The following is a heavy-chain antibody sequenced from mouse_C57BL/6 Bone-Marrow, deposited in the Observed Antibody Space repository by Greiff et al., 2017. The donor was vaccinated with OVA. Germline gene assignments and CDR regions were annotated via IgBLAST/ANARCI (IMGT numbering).Heavy chain of an antibody. J-gene: IGHJ1*03. CDR2: ISSGSSTI. Sequence: DVKLVESGGGLVKPGGSLKLSCAASGFTFSDYGMHWVRQAPEKGLEWVAYISSGSSTISYADTVKGRFTISRDNAKNTLFLQMTSLRSEDTAMYYCARSQLGYDVWGTGTTVTVSS. CDR3: ARSQLGYDV. V-gene: IGHV5-17*01. D-gene: IGHD4-1*02. CDR1: GFTFSDYG.